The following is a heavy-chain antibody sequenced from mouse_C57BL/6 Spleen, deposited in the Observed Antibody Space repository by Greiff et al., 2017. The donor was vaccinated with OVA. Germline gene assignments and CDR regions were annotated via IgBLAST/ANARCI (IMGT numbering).Heavy chain of an antibody. J-gene: IGHJ2*01. D-gene: IGHD2-1*01. CDR1: GYAFSSSW. Sequence: VKLMESGPELVKPGASVKISCKASGYAFSSSWMNWVKQRPGKGLEWIGRIYPGDGDTNYNGKFKGKATLTADKSSSTAYMQLSSLTSEDSAVYCCARIDGNSYYFDDWGQGTTLTVSS. CDR3: ARIDGNSYYFDD. V-gene: IGHV1-82*01. CDR2: IYPGDGDT.